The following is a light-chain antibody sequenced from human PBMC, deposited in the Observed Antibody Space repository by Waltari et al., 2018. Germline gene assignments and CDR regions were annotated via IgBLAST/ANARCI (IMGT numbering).Light chain of an antibody. Sequence: QSALTQPRSVSGSPGQSVTISCTGTSSDVGGYNYVSWYQHHPGKAPKLMIYDVSKRPSGVPDRFSGSKSGNTASLTISGLQAEDEADYYCCSYAGSNNLVFGGGTKLTVL. V-gene: IGLV2-11*01. J-gene: IGLJ2*01. CDR1: SSDVGGYNY. CDR2: DVS. CDR3: CSYAGSNNLV.